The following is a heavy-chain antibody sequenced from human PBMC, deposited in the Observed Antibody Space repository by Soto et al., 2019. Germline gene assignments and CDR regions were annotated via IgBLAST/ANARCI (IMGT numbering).Heavy chain of an antibody. J-gene: IGHJ5*02. D-gene: IGHD6-6*01. CDR1: GFTFSSYS. CDR2: ISSSSSTI. Sequence: PGGFLRLSCAASGFTFSSYSMNWVRQAPGKGLEWVSYISSSSSTIYYADSVKGRFTISRDNAKNSLYLQMNSLRDEDTAVYYCARAAGSSLQENWFDPWGQGTLVTVSS. CDR3: ARAAGSSLQENWFDP. V-gene: IGHV3-48*02.